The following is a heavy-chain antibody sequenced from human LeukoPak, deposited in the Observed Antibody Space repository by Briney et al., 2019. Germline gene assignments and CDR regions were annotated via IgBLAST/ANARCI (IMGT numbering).Heavy chain of an antibody. CDR1: GGSISSSSYY. J-gene: IGHJ4*02. D-gene: IGHD6-19*01. V-gene: IGHV3-66*02. CDR3: ARRHSSGSN. CDR2: IYSGGIT. Sequence: ETLSLTCTVSGGSISSSSYYWGWIRQPPGKGLEWVSVIYSGGITYYADSVKGRFTISRDSSKNTLYLQMNSLRVEDTAVYYCARRHSSGSNWGQGTLVTVSP.